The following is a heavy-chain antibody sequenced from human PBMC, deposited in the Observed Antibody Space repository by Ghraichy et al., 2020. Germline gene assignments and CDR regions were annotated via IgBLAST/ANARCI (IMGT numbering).Heavy chain of an antibody. D-gene: IGHD3-9*01. J-gene: IGHJ4*02. V-gene: IGHV3-33*08. CDR1: GFSFSSYI. CDR2: MWYDGSKT. CDR3: ARDPGGLTCYGCPGNYIDY. Sequence: GESLRLSCAASGFSFSSYIMYWVRQPPGKGLEWLSVMWYDGSKTYYADSVKGRFTISRDNSRNTLYLQMNSLRAEDTAVYYCARDPGGLTCYGCPGNYIDYWGQGTLVTVSS.